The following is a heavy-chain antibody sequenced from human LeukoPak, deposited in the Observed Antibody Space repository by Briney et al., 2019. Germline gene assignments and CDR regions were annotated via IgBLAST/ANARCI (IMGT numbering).Heavy chain of an antibody. CDR1: GASINSSDYC. V-gene: IGHV4-39*01. CDR3: ADRRGYLGDDVFDS. J-gene: IGHJ3*02. D-gene: IGHD3-16*01. Sequence: SETLSLTCTVSGASINSSDYCWGWIRQPPGKGLEWIGTIYYRGNTYYNPSLKSRVTISVDTSKKQFSLNLTSVTAADTAVYFCADRRGYLGDDVFDSWGQGTMVTVSS. CDR2: IYYRGNT.